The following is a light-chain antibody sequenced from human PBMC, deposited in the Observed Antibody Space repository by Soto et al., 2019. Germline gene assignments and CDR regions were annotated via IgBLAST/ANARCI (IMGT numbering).Light chain of an antibody. V-gene: IGLV2-8*01. CDR3: SSYAGSNFWV. Sequence: QSALTQPPSASGSPGQSVTISCTGTGSDVGGYNYVSWYQQHPGKAPKLIIYEVSQRPSGVPDRFSGSKSGNTASLTVSGLQAEDEADYYCSSYAGSNFWVFGGGTHLTVL. CDR1: GSDVGGYNY. J-gene: IGLJ3*02. CDR2: EVS.